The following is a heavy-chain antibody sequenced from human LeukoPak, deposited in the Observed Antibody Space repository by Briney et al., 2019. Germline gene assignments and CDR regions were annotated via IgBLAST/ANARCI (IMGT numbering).Heavy chain of an antibody. J-gene: IGHJ4*02. Sequence: PSETLSLTCTVSGGSISSYYWSWIRQPPVKGLEWIGYIYYSGSTNYNPSLKSRVTISVDTSKNQFSLKLSSVTAADTAVYYCARHRLNSYGYTDFDYWGQGTLVTVSS. D-gene: IGHD5-18*01. CDR2: IYYSGST. CDR1: GGSISSYY. V-gene: IGHV4-59*08. CDR3: ARHRLNSYGYTDFDY.